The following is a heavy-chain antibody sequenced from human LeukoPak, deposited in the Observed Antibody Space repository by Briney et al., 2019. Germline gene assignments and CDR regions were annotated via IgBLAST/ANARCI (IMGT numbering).Heavy chain of an antibody. V-gene: IGHV4-59*02. CDR1: GASGTCYY. CDR3: ATHYCGTISCPDVFDF. CDR2: MYYSGST. J-gene: IGHJ3*01. D-gene: IGHD2-2*01. Sequence: PSETLSLTCTVSGASGTCYYWRWLRQRPGKGREGIVYMYYSGSTSYNPSLKSRASISVGTPKNQFSLKRTSVTAADTAVYSCATHYCGTISCPDVFDFWGQGTMVTVSS.